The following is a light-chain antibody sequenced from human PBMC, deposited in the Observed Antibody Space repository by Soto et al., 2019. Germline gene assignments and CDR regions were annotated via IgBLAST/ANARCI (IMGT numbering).Light chain of an antibody. V-gene: IGLV2-14*01. Sequence: QSALTQPASVSGSPGQSITISCTGTSNDVGGYNYVSWYQHHPSQAPKLMIYEVSDRPSGGANRFSGSKSGNTASLTIAGVQAEDEADYYCSSYTGSNIRYGFGTGSKGTV. CDR3: SSYTGSNIRYG. J-gene: IGLJ1*01. CDR2: EVS. CDR1: SNDVGGYNY.